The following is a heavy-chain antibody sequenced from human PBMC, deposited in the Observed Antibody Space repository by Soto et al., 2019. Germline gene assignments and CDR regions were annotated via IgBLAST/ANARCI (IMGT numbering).Heavy chain of an antibody. V-gene: IGHV3-48*01. CDR1: GFTFSSYS. CDR2: ISSSSSTI. CDR3: ARDRPHPPMVRGVIRVPYYYYMDV. Sequence: GGSLRLSCAASGFTFSSYSMNWVRQAPGKGLEWVSYISSSSSTIYYADSVKGRFTISRDNAKNSLYLQMNSLRAEDTAVYYGARDRPHPPMVRGVIRVPYYYYMDVWGKGTTVTVSS. D-gene: IGHD3-10*01. J-gene: IGHJ6*03.